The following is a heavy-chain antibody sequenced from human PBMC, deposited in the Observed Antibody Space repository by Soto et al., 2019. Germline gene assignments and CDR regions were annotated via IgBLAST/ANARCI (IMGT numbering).Heavy chain of an antibody. CDR3: AKDSFSRNCIHDPFDI. D-gene: IGHD2-21*01. V-gene: IGHV3-23*01. CDR2: VGGGGGGI. Sequence: EAQLLESGGGLVQPGGSLRLSCAASGFIFREYAMSWVRQAPGKGLEWVSVVGGGGGGIYYADSVRGRFIVSRDDSSDTLYLQMDRLRVEDTAIYYCAKDSFSRNCIHDPFDIWGQGTMVTVSS. J-gene: IGHJ3*02. CDR1: GFIFREYA.